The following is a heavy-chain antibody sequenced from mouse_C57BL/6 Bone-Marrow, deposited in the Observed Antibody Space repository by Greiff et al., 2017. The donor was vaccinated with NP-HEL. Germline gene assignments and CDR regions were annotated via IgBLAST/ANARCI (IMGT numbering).Heavy chain of an antibody. CDR1: GYTFTDYY. V-gene: IGHV1-19*01. D-gene: IGHD1-1*01. J-gene: IGHJ4*01. Sequence: EVQLQQSGPVLVKPGASVKMSCKASGYTFTDYYMNWVKQSHGKSLEWIGVINPYNGGTSYNQKFKGKATLTVDKSSSTAYMELNSLNFEDSAVYYCATYYYRSSSYYYAMDDWGQGTSVSVSS. CDR3: ATYYYRSSSYYYAMDD. CDR2: INPYNGGT.